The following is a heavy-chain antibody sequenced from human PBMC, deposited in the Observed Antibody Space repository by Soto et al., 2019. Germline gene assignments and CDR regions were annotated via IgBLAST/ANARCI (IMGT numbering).Heavy chain of an antibody. J-gene: IGHJ4*02. CDR3: ARDETSSLDRIAAAGFDY. Sequence: GGSLRLSCAASGFTFSSYGMHWVRQAPGKGLEWVAVIWYDGSNKYYADSVKGRFTISRDNSKNTLYLQMNSLRAEDTAVYYCARDETSSLDRIAAAGFDYWGQGTLVTVSS. CDR2: IWYDGSNK. D-gene: IGHD6-13*01. V-gene: IGHV3-33*01. CDR1: GFTFSSYG.